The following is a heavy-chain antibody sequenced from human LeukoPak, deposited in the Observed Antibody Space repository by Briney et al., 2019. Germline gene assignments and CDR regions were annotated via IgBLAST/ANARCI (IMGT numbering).Heavy chain of an antibody. D-gene: IGHD3-10*01. Sequence: GESLKISGQAAGYNFASYWIAWVRQMPGKGLEWMGIIHPGDSDIRYSLSFLGQVTISADKSINTAYLQWNSLKASDIAIYYCARLPHLFGSYYFDYWGQGILVTVSS. J-gene: IGHJ4*02. V-gene: IGHV5-51*01. CDR3: ARLPHLFGSYYFDY. CDR1: GYNFASYW. CDR2: IHPGDSDI.